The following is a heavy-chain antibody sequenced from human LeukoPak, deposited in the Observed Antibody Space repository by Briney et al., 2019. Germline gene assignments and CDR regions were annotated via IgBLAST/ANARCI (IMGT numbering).Heavy chain of an antibody. V-gene: IGHV4-59*01. CDR3: ARVSTGGIPD. CDR1: GGSIRSYY. Sequence: SETLSLTCTVSGGSIRSYYWSWIRQPPGKGLEWIGYIYYSGSTNYNPSLKSRVTISVDTSKNQFSLKLSSVTAADTAVYYCARVSTGGIPDWGQGTLVTVSS. J-gene: IGHJ4*02. CDR2: IYYSGST. D-gene: IGHD6-13*01.